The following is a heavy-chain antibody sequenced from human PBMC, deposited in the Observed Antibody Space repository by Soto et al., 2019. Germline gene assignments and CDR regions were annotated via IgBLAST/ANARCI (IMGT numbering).Heavy chain of an antibody. V-gene: IGHV3-21*01. CDR2: ISSSSSYI. D-gene: IGHD3-10*01. Sequence: GGSLRLSCAASGFTFSSYSMNWVRQAPGKGLEWVSSISSSSSYIYYADSVKGRFTISRVNAKNSLYLQMHSLRAEDTAVYYCARDISLDEYYYGSGSYPSFDYWGQGTLVTVSS. J-gene: IGHJ4*02. CDR1: GFTFSSYS. CDR3: ARDISLDEYYYGSGSYPSFDY.